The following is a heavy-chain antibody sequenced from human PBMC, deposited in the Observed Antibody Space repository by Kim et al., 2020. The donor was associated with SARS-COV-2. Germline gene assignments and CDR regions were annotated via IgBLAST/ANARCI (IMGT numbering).Heavy chain of an antibody. CDR3: AKTGALRGDFLNRFDP. J-gene: IGHJ5*02. CDR2: IYYSGST. CDR1: GGSISTTYYY. D-gene: IGHD3-10*01. V-gene: IGHV4-39*01. Sequence: SETLSLTCTVSGGSISTTYYYWGWVRQPPGKGLEWIGSIYYSGSTYFNPSLKSRVTISVDSSKNQFSLKLTSVTAADTAVYYCAKTGALRGDFLNRFDP.